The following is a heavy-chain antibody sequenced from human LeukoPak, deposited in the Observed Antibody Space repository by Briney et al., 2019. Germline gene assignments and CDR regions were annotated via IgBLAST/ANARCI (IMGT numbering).Heavy chain of an antibody. J-gene: IGHJ6*03. D-gene: IGHD4-17*01. CDR1: GFSFSSHG. V-gene: IGHV3-23*01. Sequence: PGGSLRLSCAASGFSFSSHGMSWVRQAPGKGLEWVSGIIGGAGGTYYADSVKGRFTISRDNSKNTLYLQMNSLRAEDTAVYYCAKEGTVTRNYYYYYMDVWGKGTTVTVSS. CDR2: IIGGAGGT. CDR3: AKEGTVTRNYYYYYMDV.